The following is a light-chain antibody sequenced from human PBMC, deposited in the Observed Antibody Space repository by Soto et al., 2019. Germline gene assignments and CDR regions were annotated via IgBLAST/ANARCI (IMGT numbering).Light chain of an antibody. J-gene: IGKJ2*01. Sequence: DIVLTQSPDSLAVSLGERATINCKSDQSLLYTANNKYCLAWYQHKAGQSPKLLIHWASARDSGVPDRFSGSGSGTDFTLTINSLQAEDVAVYYCQQYYLTPYTFGQGTKLELK. CDR1: QSLLYTANNKYC. CDR2: WAS. V-gene: IGKV4-1*01. CDR3: QQYYLTPYT.